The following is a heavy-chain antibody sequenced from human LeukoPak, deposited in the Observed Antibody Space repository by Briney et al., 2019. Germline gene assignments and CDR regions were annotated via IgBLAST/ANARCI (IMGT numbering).Heavy chain of an antibody. Sequence: PSQTLSLTCTVSGGSISSGGYYWSWIRQPPGKGLEWIRYIYHSGSTYYNPSLKSRVTISVDRSKNQFSLKLSSVTAADTAVYYCARADYYGSGSQRGAFDIWGQGTMVTVSS. J-gene: IGHJ3*02. V-gene: IGHV4-30-2*01. CDR3: ARADYYGSGSQRGAFDI. D-gene: IGHD3-10*01. CDR2: IYHSGST. CDR1: GGSISSGGYY.